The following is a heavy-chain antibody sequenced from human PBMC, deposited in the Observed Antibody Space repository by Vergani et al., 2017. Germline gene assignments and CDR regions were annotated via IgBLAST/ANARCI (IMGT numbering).Heavy chain of an antibody. J-gene: IGHJ6*03. D-gene: IGHD6-13*01. CDR2: ISYNGGNQ. CDR1: GFPFSDYG. Sequence: QVQLVESGGGEVQPGRSLRLSCSAAGFPFSDYGVHWVRQAPGKGLEWVAFISYNGGNQYYADSVQGRFTISRDNTKNILYLQMSSLRVEDTALYYCTRDVADTHSSIWPLNYHYFMDVWGEGTTVTVSS. V-gene: IGHV3-30*03. CDR3: TRDVADTHSSIWPLNYHYFMDV.